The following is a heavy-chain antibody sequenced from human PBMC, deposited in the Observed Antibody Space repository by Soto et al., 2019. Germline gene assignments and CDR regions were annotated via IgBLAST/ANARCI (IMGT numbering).Heavy chain of an antibody. D-gene: IGHD3-10*01. Sequence: SETLSLTCTVSGGSISSYYWSWIRQPPGKGLEWIGYIYYSGSTNYNPSLKSRVTISVDTSKNQFSLKLSSVTAADTAVYYCARVLVRGVGGSYYYYYMDVWGKGTTVTVSS. CDR2: IYYSGST. CDR3: ARVLVRGVGGSYYYYYMDV. CDR1: GGSISSYY. V-gene: IGHV4-59*01. J-gene: IGHJ6*03.